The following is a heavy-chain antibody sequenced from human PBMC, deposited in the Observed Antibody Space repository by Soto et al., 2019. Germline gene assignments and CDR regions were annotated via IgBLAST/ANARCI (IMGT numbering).Heavy chain of an antibody. V-gene: IGHV3-30*18. Sequence: PGGSLRLSCAASGFTFSSYGMHWVRQAPGKGLEWVAVISYDGSNKYYADSVKGRFTISRDNSKNTLYLQMNSLRAEDTAVYYCAKGSNYDFWSGPDYWGQGTLVTVSS. CDR2: ISYDGSNK. D-gene: IGHD3-3*01. CDR3: AKGSNYDFWSGPDY. J-gene: IGHJ4*02. CDR1: GFTFSSYG.